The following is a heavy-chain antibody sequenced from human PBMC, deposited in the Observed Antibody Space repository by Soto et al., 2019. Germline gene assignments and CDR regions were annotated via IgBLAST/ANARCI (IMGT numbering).Heavy chain of an antibody. J-gene: IGHJ4*02. CDR3: ATVFEH. CDR1: GITFSGFW. V-gene: IGHV3-74*01. CDR2: VDSGGSGT. Sequence: VPLVESGGGSVQPGGSLRLSCVASGITFSGFWMHWVRQVPGKGLVWAARVDSGGSGTSYADFVKGRFTISRDNAKNTLSLQLDSLRVEDTAVYYCATVFEHWGQGIPVTVSS.